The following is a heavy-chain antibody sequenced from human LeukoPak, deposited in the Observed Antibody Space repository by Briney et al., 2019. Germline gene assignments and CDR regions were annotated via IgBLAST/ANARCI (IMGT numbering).Heavy chain of an antibody. J-gene: IGHJ4*02. Sequence: SETLSLTCSVSGGSISTYYWNWIRQTPGKGLEWIGHISYGNTDYNPSLKSRVTISVDTSKNQFSLKLTSVTAADTAVYYCARASDSSGYYLDYWGQGTLVTVSS. CDR2: ISYGNT. D-gene: IGHD3-22*01. CDR1: GGSISTYY. CDR3: ARASDSSGYYLDY. V-gene: IGHV4-59*01.